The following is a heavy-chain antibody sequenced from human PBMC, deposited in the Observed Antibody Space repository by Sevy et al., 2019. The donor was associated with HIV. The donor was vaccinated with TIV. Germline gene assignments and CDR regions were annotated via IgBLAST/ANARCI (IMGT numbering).Heavy chain of an antibody. CDR2: IYYNGHI. CDR3: AGENAWGRGYS. V-gene: IGHV4-59*08. D-gene: IGHD1-26*01. Sequence: SETLSLTCTVSGGSITSLYWNWIRQPPGKGLEWIANIYYNGHIKYNASLKSRVSLSLDTSKNQFCLRLSSVTAADTAMYYCAGENAWGRGYSWGQGTLVTVSS. J-gene: IGHJ4*02. CDR1: GGSITSLY.